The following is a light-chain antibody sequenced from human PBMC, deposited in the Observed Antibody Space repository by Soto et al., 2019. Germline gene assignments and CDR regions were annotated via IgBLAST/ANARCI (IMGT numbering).Light chain of an antibody. Sequence: DIQMTQSPSTLSGSVGDRVTITCRASQTISSWLAWYQQKPGKAPKLLIYKASTLKSGVPSRFSGSGSGTEFTLTISRLAPEDVAVYYCQHYGSSVFTFGPGTKVDIK. J-gene: IGKJ3*01. V-gene: IGKV1-5*03. CDR1: QTISSW. CDR2: KAS. CDR3: QHYGSSVFT.